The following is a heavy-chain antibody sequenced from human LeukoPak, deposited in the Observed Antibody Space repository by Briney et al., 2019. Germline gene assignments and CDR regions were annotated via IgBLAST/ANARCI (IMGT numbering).Heavy chain of an antibody. CDR3: ARDLNVWGSSVRGTCAFDI. CDR2: ISSSGSTI. Sequence: GGSLRLSCAASGFTFSDYYMSWIRQAPGKGLEWVSYISSSGSTIYYADSVKGRFTTSRDNAKNSLYLQMNSLRAEDTAVYYCARDLNVWGSSVRGTCAFDIWGQGTMVTVSS. D-gene: IGHD3-16*01. V-gene: IGHV3-11*01. J-gene: IGHJ3*02. CDR1: GFTFSDYY.